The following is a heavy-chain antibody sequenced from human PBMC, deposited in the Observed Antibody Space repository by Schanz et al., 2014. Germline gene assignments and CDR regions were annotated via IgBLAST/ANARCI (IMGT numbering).Heavy chain of an antibody. Sequence: EVQLLESGGGLVQPGGSLRLSCSASTFTFDHYAMTWVRQAPGKGLEWVAFINSDGTKRFYADSVKSRFTISRDKTKNTLYLPMSSLRAEDTAVEDCAETQDSSFDTWGQGTLVTVSS. V-gene: IGHV3-23*03. J-gene: IGHJ4*02. CDR1: TFTFDHYA. CDR3: AETQDSSFDT. D-gene: IGHD6-13*01. CDR2: INSDGTKR.